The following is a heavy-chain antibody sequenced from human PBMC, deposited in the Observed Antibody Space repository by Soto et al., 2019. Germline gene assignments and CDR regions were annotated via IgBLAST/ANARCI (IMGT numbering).Heavy chain of an antibody. Sequence: EVQLLESGGGLIQPGGSLRLSCEASGFTFSNYGMTWVRLAPGKGLEWVSTISGSAGRTFYADTVKGRFTISRDNSKNTLYLQMNSLRAEDTAVYYCAKEMIASTLADFFDYWGQGTLVTVSS. CDR2: ISGSAGRT. CDR3: AKEMIASTLADFFDY. J-gene: IGHJ4*02. CDR1: GFTFSNYG. D-gene: IGHD2-21*01. V-gene: IGHV3-23*01.